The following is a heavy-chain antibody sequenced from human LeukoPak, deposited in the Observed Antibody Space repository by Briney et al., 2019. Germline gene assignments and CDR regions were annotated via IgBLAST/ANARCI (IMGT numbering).Heavy chain of an antibody. CDR1: GGSISSYY. CDR3: ARIVMNYDSSGYFDY. D-gene: IGHD3-22*01. J-gene: IGHJ4*02. CDR2: IYYSGST. Sequence: PSETLSLTCTVSGGSISSYYWSWIRQPPGKGLEWIGYIYYSGSTNYNPSLKSRVTISVDTSKNQFSLKLSSVTAADTAVYYCARIVMNYDSSGYFDYWGQGTLVTVSS. V-gene: IGHV4-59*01.